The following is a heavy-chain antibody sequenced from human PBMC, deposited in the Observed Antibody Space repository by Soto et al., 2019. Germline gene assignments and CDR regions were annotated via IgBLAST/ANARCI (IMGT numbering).Heavy chain of an antibody. CDR2: ISGSGGST. J-gene: IGHJ4*02. CDR1: GFTFSSNA. D-gene: IGHD2-15*01. Sequence: EVQLLESGGGLVQPGGSLRLSCAASGFTFSSNAMSWVRQAPGKGLEWVSTISGSGGSTYYADSVKGRFTISRDNSKNTLYLQMSSLRAEDTAVYYCAKDFGGRKYCSGGTCYPDYWDQGTLVTVSS. V-gene: IGHV3-23*01. CDR3: AKDFGGRKYCSGGTCYPDY.